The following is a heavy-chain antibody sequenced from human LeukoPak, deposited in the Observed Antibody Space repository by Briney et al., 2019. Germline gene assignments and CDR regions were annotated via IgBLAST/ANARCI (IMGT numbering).Heavy chain of an antibody. Sequence: SETLSLTCTVSGGSISSSSYYWGWIRQPPGKGLEWIGSIYYSGSTYYNPSLKSRVTISVDTSKSQFSLKLSSVTAADTAVYYCARHRAVSVVGNFYFDYWGQGTLVTVSS. D-gene: IGHD1-26*01. CDR3: ARHRAVSVVGNFYFDY. J-gene: IGHJ4*02. CDR2: IYYSGST. CDR1: GGSISSSSYY. V-gene: IGHV4-39*01.